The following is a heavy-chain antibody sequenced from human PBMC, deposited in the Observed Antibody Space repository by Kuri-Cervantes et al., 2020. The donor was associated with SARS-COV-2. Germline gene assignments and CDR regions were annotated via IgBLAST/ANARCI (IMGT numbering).Heavy chain of an antibody. V-gene: IGHV3-30*04. Sequence: LSLTCEASGFIFSDYAIDWVRQAPGKGLEWVAIISYDGRNTKFADSVKGRFTISRDNSKNTLYLQMNSLRAEDTAVYYCARDLVPAAMLDYWGQGTLVTVSS. J-gene: IGHJ4*02. CDR3: ARDLVPAAMLDY. CDR2: ISYDGRNT. D-gene: IGHD2-2*01. CDR1: GFIFSDYA.